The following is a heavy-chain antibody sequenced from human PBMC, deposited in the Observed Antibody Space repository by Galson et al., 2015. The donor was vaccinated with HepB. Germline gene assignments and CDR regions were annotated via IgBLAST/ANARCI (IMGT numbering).Heavy chain of an antibody. CDR3: ARGGKGGITDLLQATEY. Sequence: SLRLSCAVSGFTFSNYAMHWVRQAPGKGLEWVAVISYDGSNKYYGDSVKGRFTISRDNSKNTLYLQVNSLRAEDTAAYYCARGGKGGITDLLQATEYWGQGTLVTVSS. CDR2: ISYDGSNK. D-gene: IGHD4-11*01. J-gene: IGHJ4*02. V-gene: IGHV3-30-3*01. CDR1: GFTFSNYA.